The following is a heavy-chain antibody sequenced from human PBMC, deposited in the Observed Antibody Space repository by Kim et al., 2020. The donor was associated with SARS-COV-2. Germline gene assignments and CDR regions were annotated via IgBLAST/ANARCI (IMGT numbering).Heavy chain of an antibody. D-gene: IGHD3-10*01. Sequence: SQTLSLTCAISGDSVSSNSAAWNWIRQSPSRGLEWLGRTYYRSKWYNDYAVSVKSRITINPDTSKNQFSLQLNSVTPEDTAVYYCARIPHRYYGSGSYYFHYYYGMDVWGQGTTVTVSS. V-gene: IGHV6-1*01. J-gene: IGHJ6*02. CDR3: ARIPHRYYGSGSYYFHYYYGMDV. CDR2: TYYRSKWYN. CDR1: GDSVSSNSAA.